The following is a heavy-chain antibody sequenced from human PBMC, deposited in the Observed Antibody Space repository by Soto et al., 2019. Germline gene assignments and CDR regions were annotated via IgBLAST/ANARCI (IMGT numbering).Heavy chain of an antibody. D-gene: IGHD3-9*01. CDR1: GFTFSSYG. CDR2: IWYDGSNK. J-gene: IGHJ4*02. CDR3: ARDWGDYDILTGYFDY. Sequence: GGSLRLSCAASGFTFSSYGMHWVRQAPGKGLEWVAVIWYDGSNKYYADSVKGRFTISRDNSKNTLYLQMNSLRAEDTAVYYCARDWGDYDILTGYFDYWGQGTLVTVSS. V-gene: IGHV3-33*01.